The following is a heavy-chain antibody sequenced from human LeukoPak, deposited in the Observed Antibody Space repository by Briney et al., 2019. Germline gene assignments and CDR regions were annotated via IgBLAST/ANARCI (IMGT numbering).Heavy chain of an antibody. D-gene: IGHD6-19*01. CDR2: IYYTGGT. V-gene: IGHV4-61*01. CDR3: ARKSVAVRDAFDI. Sequence: PSETLSLTCTVSGGSISSGRYYWSWIRQPPGKGLDWIGYIYYTGGTYYNPSLKSRVTISVDTSKNQSSLKLNSVTAADTAVYYCARKSVAVRDAFDIWGQGTMVTVSS. J-gene: IGHJ3*02. CDR1: GGSISSGRYY.